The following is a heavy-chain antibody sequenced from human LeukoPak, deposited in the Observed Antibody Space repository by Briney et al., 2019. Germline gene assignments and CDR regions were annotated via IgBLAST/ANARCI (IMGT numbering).Heavy chain of an antibody. CDR2: IYYSGST. Sequence: SETLSLTCTVSGGSISSYYWSWIRQPPGKGLEWIGYIYYSGSTNYNPSLKSRVTISVDTSKNQFSLKLSSVTAADTAVCYCARALSAGDYDYWGQGTLVTVSS. D-gene: IGHD4-17*01. J-gene: IGHJ4*02. CDR3: ARALSAGDYDY. CDR1: GGSISSYY. V-gene: IGHV4-59*01.